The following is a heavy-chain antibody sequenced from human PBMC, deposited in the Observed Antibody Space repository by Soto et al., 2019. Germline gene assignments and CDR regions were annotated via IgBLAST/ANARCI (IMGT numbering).Heavy chain of an antibody. CDR3: ARGGNASGGSWLFDY. V-gene: IGHV4-30-2*01. D-gene: IGHD2-15*01. CDR1: GGSIDGYS. CDR2: IHHSGST. Sequence: SETLSLTCAVSGGSIDGYSWSWIRLPPGKGLEWIGYIHHSGSTDYNPSLRTRVTMSVDRSKNQFSLKLTSVTAADTAVYYCARGGNASGGSWLFDYWGPGTLVTVSS. J-gene: IGHJ4*02.